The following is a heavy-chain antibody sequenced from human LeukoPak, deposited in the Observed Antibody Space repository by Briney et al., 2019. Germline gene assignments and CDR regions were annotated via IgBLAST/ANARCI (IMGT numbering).Heavy chain of an antibody. CDR3: AKDGMPIQNDYMTLYYFDY. CDR2: ISYDGSNK. J-gene: IGHJ4*02. Sequence: GGSLRLSCAASGFTFSSYGMHWVRQAPGKGLEWVAVISYDGSNKYYADSVKGRFTISRDNSKNTLYLQMNSLRAEDTAVYYCAKDGMPIQNDYMTLYYFDYWGQGTLVTVSS. D-gene: IGHD4-11*01. V-gene: IGHV3-30*18. CDR1: GFTFSSYG.